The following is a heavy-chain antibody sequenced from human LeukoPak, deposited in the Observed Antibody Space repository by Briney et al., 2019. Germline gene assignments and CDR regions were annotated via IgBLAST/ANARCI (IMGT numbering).Heavy chain of an antibody. D-gene: IGHD3-10*01. CDR1: GFTFSSYA. Sequence: PGGSLRLSCAASGFTFSSYAMHWVRQAPGKGLEWVAVISYDGSNKYYADSVKGRFTVSRDTSRNTLFLQMDSLRSEDTAVYYCAKDLSMVRGAVSSWGQGTLVIVSS. V-gene: IGHV3-30-3*01. J-gene: IGHJ4*02. CDR2: ISYDGSNK. CDR3: AKDLSMVRGAVSS.